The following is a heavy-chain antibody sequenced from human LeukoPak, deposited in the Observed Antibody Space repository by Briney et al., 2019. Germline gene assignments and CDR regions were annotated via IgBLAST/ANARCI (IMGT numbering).Heavy chain of an antibody. V-gene: IGHV3-64*02. J-gene: IGHJ4*02. CDR1: GFTFGTYA. Sequence: GESLRLSCAASGFTFGTYAMHWVRQAPGKGLEYVSAISSNGRITYYADSVKGRFTISRDNSKNSLYLQMGSLRTEDTAVYYCARVSGWYWFDNWGQGTLVTVSS. D-gene: IGHD6-19*01. CDR2: ISSNGRIT. CDR3: ARVSGWYWFDN.